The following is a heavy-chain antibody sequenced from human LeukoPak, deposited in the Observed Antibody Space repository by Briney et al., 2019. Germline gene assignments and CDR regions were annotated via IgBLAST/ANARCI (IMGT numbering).Heavy chain of an antibody. D-gene: IGHD1-26*01. J-gene: IGHJ4*02. CDR1: GFTVSSNY. CDR3: AKGRGQLDY. Sequence: GGSLRLSCAASGFTVSSNYMSWVRQAPGKGLEWVSSISGSGGSTYYADFVKGRLTISRDNSKNTLYLQMNTLRAEDTAVYYCAKGRGQLDYWGQGTLVTVSS. CDR2: ISGSGGST. V-gene: IGHV3-23*01.